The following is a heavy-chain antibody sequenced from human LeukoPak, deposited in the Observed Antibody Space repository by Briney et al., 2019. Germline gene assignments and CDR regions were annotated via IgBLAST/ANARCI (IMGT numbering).Heavy chain of an antibody. CDR3: ARHEGSGRFY. CDR1: GYTLSNYW. D-gene: IGHD6-19*01. CDR2: INPNDSDT. Sequence: PGESLKISCKDSGYTLSNYWIAWVRQMPGKGLEWMGIINPNDSDTRYSPSFQGQVTMSVDKSIRTAYLQWSSLKASDTAMYYCARHEGSGRFYWGQGTLVTVSS. J-gene: IGHJ4*02. V-gene: IGHV5-51*01.